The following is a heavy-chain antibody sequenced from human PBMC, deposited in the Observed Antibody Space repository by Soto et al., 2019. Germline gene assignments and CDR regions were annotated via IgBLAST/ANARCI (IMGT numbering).Heavy chain of an antibody. V-gene: IGHV3-7*01. CDR2: IKPDESEK. J-gene: IGHJ5*02. CDR3: VRGGSNYAS. D-gene: IGHD4-4*01. CDR1: GFTFSDSW. Sequence: EVQLVESGGGLVQPGGSLRLSCTASGFTFSDSWMTWVRQAPGKGLEWVARIKPDESEKKYADSVKGRFSISRDNAKNSMYWQMDSLGGEDTAVYYCVRGGSNYASWGQGTLVTVSS.